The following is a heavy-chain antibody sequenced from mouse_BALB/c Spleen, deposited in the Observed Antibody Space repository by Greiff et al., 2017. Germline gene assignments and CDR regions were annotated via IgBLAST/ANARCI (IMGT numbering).Heavy chain of an antibody. CDR1: GFAFSSYD. V-gene: IGHV5-12-1*01. CDR2: ISSGGGST. J-gene: IGHJ1*01. Sequence: EVQGVESGGGLVKPGGSLKLSCAASGFAFSSYDMSWVRQTPEKRLEWVAYISSGGGSTYYPDTVKGRFTISKDNAKNTLYLQMSSLKSEDTAMYYCARKGTYWYFDVWGEGTTVTVSS. CDR3: ARKGTYWYFDV.